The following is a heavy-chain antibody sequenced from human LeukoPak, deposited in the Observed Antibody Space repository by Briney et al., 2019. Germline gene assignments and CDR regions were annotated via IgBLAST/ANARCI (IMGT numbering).Heavy chain of an antibody. J-gene: IGHJ4*02. D-gene: IGHD4-17*01. V-gene: IGHV4-59*01. Sequence: SETLSLTCTVSGGSISRYYWSWLRQPPGKGLEWIRYIYYSGSGNYNPSLKSRVTISVDTSKDQFSLKLSSVTAADTAVYYCASWGYGDYEVGGDYWGQGTLVTVSS. CDR1: GGSISRYY. CDR2: IYYSGSG. CDR3: ASWGYGDYEVGGDY.